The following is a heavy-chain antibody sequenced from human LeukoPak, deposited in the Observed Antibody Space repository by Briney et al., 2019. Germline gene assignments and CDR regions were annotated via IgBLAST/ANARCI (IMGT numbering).Heavy chain of an antibody. CDR2: INHSGST. CDR3: ARRPRYCSGGSCCLFDP. Sequence: SETPSLTCAVYGGSFSGYYWSWIRQPPGKGLEWIGEINHSGSTNYNPSLKSRVTISVDTSKNQFSLKLSSVTAADTAVYYCARRPRYCSGGSCCLFDPGGQGTLVTVSS. J-gene: IGHJ5*02. V-gene: IGHV4-34*01. D-gene: IGHD2-15*01. CDR1: GGSFSGYY.